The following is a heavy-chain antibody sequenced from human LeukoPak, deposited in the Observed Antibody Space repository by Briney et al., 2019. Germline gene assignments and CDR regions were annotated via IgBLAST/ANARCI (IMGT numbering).Heavy chain of an antibody. V-gene: IGHV1-2*02. D-gene: IGHD1-14*01. Sequence: ASVKVSCKASGYTFTGYYMHWVRQAPGQGLEWMGWINPNSGGTNYAQKFQGRVTMTRDTSISTAYMELSRLRSDDTAVYYCARRRTRTPDNDAFDIWGQGTMVTVSS. CDR2: INPNSGGT. CDR3: ARRRTRTPDNDAFDI. J-gene: IGHJ3*02. CDR1: GYTFTGYY.